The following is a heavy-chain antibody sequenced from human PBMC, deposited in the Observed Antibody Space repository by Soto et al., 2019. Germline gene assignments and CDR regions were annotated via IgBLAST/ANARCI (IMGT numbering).Heavy chain of an antibody. Sequence: PGESLKISCKGSGYSFTSYWIGWVRQMPGKGLEWMGIIYPGDSDTRYSPSFQGQVTISADKSISTAYLQWSSLKASDTAMYYCARLGKQLVRGYYYGMDVWGQGTTVTVSS. V-gene: IGHV5-51*01. CDR3: ARLGKQLVRGYYYGMDV. J-gene: IGHJ6*02. CDR2: IYPGDSDT. CDR1: GYSFTSYW. D-gene: IGHD6-13*01.